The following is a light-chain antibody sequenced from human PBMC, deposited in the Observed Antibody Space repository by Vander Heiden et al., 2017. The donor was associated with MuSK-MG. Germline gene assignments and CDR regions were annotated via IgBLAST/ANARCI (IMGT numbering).Light chain of an antibody. V-gene: IGLV1-44*01. CDR3: AAWDDSLNGVV. CDR2: SNN. Sequence: QSVLTQPPSASGTPGQRVTISCSGSSSNIGSNTVNWYQQLPGTAPKLLIYSNNQRPSGVPDRFSGSKSGTSASLAICGLQSEDEADYYCAAWDDSLNGVVFGGGTKLTVL. J-gene: IGLJ2*01. CDR1: SSNIGSNT.